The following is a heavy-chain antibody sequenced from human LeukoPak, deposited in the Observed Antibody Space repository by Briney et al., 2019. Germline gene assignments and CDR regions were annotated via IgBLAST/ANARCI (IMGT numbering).Heavy chain of an antibody. CDR3: ARDREDLLTGLDY. CDR2: FSYDGSNK. J-gene: IGHJ4*02. V-gene: IGHV3-30*04. D-gene: IGHD3-9*01. Sequence: GGSLRLSCAASGLTFSTYAMHWVRQAPGKGLEGVAVFSYDGSNKDYADSVKGRFTISRDNSKNTLYLQMNSLRPEDTAIYYCARDREDLLTGLDYWGQGTLVTVSS. CDR1: GLTFSTYA.